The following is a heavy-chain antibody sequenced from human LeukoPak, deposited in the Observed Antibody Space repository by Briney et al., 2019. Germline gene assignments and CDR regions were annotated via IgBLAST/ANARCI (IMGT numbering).Heavy chain of an antibody. D-gene: IGHD4-17*01. V-gene: IGHV4-4*02. CDR3: ARHGYYGGHFDS. Sequence: PSGTLSLTCAVSSGSISSSKWWSWVRQPPGKGLEWIGEIYHSGSTNYNPSLKSRVTISVDTSKNQFSLKLSSVTAADTAMYYCARHGYYGGHFDSWGQGSLVTVSS. CDR2: IYHSGST. CDR1: SGSISSSKW. J-gene: IGHJ4*02.